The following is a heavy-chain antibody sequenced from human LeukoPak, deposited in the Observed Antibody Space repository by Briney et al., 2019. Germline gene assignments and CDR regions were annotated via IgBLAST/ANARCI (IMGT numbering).Heavy chain of an antibody. J-gene: IGHJ6*02. CDR1: GGSISSSRYY. V-gene: IGHV4-39*01. Sequence: PSESLSLTCTVSGGSISSSRYYWGWVRQPPGKGLGWNVSIYFSGSTYYIPSLKSRVTISVDTSKNQFSLKLSSVTAADTAVYYCARHRGGYGSGSFYYYGMDVWGQGTTVTVSS. D-gene: IGHD3-10*01. CDR3: ARHRGGYGSGSFYYYGMDV. CDR2: IYFSGST.